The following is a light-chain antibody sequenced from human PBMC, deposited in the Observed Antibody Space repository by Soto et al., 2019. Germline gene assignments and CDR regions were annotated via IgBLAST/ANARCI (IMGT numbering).Light chain of an antibody. CDR1: QGISNY. J-gene: IGKJ1*01. Sequence: DIQMTQSPSSLSASVGDRVTITCRASQGISNYLAWYQQKPGKVPKLLIYAASTLQSGVPSRFSGSGSGTGFTLTIGSLQPEDVATYYCQKYNSAPRTFGQGTKVDIK. CDR2: AAS. CDR3: QKYNSAPRT. V-gene: IGKV1-27*01.